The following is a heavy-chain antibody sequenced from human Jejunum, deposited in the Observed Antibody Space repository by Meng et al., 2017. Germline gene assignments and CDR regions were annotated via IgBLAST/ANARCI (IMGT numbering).Heavy chain of an antibody. D-gene: IGHD1-1*01. V-gene: IGHV4-31*01. CDR2: IYYSGST. J-gene: IGHJ2*01. CDR1: GASMSSGNYY. Sequence: QTPLEESGPGLVKPSQTLSLPCTVSGASMSSGNYYWTWIRQHPGEGLEWIGYIYYSGSTYYNPSLQSLVTISIDMSENQFSLKLTSVTAADTAVYYCARVNWTSSYWYFDLWGRGTLVTVSS. CDR3: ARVNWTSSYWYFDL.